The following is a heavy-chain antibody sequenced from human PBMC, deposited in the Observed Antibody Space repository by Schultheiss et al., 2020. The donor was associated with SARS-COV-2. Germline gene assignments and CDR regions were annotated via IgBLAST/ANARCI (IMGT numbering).Heavy chain of an antibody. Sequence: SETLSLTCAVYGGSFSGYYWSWIRQPPGKGLEWIGEINHSGSTYYNPSLKSRVTISVDTSKNHFSLKLSSVTAADTAVYYCAREWTAAPFDYWGQGTLVTVSS. CDR1: GGSFSGYY. J-gene: IGHJ4*02. D-gene: IGHD2-2*01. CDR2: INHSGST. CDR3: AREWTAAPFDY. V-gene: IGHV4-34*01.